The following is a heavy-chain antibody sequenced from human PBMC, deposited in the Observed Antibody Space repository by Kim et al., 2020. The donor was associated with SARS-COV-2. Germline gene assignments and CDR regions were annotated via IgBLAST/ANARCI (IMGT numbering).Heavy chain of an antibody. CDR1: GFTFSSYG. Sequence: GGSLRLSCAASGFTFSSYGMHWVRQAPGKGLEWVAVIPYDGSNKYYADSVKGRFTISRDNSKNTLYLQMNSLRAEDTAVYYCAKDLPFSGSYPSAFDIWGQGTMVTVSS. V-gene: IGHV3-30*18. J-gene: IGHJ3*02. CDR3: AKDLPFSGSYPSAFDI. D-gene: IGHD1-26*01. CDR2: IPYDGSNK.